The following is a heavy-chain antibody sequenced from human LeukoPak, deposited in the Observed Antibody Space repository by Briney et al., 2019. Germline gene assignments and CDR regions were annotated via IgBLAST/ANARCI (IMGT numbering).Heavy chain of an antibody. Sequence: PSETLSLTCAVYGRSFSGYYWSWIRQPPGKGLEWIGEINHSGSTNYNPSLKSRVTIPVDTSKNQFSLKLSSVTAADTAVYYCARVPKSYGSGSRGDYWGQGTLVTVSS. V-gene: IGHV4-34*01. CDR2: INHSGST. CDR1: GRSFSGYY. D-gene: IGHD3-10*01. J-gene: IGHJ4*02. CDR3: ARVPKSYGSGSRGDY.